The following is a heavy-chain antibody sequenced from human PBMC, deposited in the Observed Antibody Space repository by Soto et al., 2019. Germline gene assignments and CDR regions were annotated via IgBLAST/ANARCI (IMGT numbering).Heavy chain of an antibody. CDR2: INSDGSST. Sequence: EVQLVESGGDLVQPGGSLRLSCAASGFTFSTYWMHWVRQVPGKGLVWVSRINSDGSSTRYADSVKGRFTISRDNAKNTLYLLMNSLRAEDTAVYYCLRLRSTTLGGGDAFAIWGQGTMVTVSS. CDR1: GFTFSTYW. V-gene: IGHV3-74*01. CDR3: LRLRSTTLGGGDAFAI. D-gene: IGHD4-17*01. J-gene: IGHJ3*02.